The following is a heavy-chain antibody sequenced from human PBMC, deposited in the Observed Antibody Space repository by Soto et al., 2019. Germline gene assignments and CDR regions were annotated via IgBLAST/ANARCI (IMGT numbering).Heavy chain of an antibody. CDR3: AREGGGYCSGGSCQVDY. V-gene: IGHV4-39*02. CDR2: IYYRGNT. CDR1: GGSISSSSYY. Sequence: QLQLQESGPGLVKPSETLSLTCTVSGGSISSSSYYWGWIRQPPGKGLEWLGSIYYRGNTYYNPSLKSRVTISVDTSKNQFSLKLSSVTAADTAVYYCAREGGGYCSGGSCQVDYWGQGTLVTVSS. J-gene: IGHJ4*02. D-gene: IGHD2-15*01.